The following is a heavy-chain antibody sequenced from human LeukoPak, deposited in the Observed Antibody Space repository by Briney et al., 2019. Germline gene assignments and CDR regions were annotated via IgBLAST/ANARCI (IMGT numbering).Heavy chain of an antibody. CDR1: GFTFSSYS. V-gene: IGHV3-21*01. Sequence: GGSLRLSCAASGFTFSSYSMTWVRQAPGKGLEWVSSISSSSSYIYYADSVKGRFTISRDNAKNSLYLQMNSLRAEDTAVYYCARVDSSSWFEYYWGQGTLVTVSS. CDR2: ISSSSSYI. D-gene: IGHD6-13*01. J-gene: IGHJ4*02. CDR3: ARVDSSSWFEYY.